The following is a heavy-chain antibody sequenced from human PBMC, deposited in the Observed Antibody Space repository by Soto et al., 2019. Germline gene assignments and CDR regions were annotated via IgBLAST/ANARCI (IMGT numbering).Heavy chain of an antibody. D-gene: IGHD3-22*01. CDR3: ARVPGTTYYYDSSGYPPPHYYGMDV. CDR1: GGTFSSYA. V-gene: IGHV1-69*13. Sequence: ASVKVSCKASGGTFSSYAISWVRQAPGQGLEWMGGIIPIFGTANYAQKFQGRVTITADESTSTAYMELSSLRSEDTAVYYCARVPGTTYYYDSSGYPPPHYYGMDVWGQGTTVTVSS. CDR2: IIPIFGTA. J-gene: IGHJ6*02.